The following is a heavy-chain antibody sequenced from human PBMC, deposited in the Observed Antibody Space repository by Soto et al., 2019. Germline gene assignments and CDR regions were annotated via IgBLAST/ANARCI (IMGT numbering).Heavy chain of an antibody. Sequence: HGESLRISCKGSGYSFTSYWIGWVRQMPGKGLEWMGIIYPGDSDTRYSPSFQGQVTISADKSISTAYLQWSSLKASDTAMYYCARTGTPFNSYFYMDAWGNGTTVTVSS. D-gene: IGHD1-1*01. V-gene: IGHV5-51*01. CDR3: ARTGTPFNSYFYMDA. CDR2: IYPGDSDT. CDR1: GYSFTSYW. J-gene: IGHJ6*03.